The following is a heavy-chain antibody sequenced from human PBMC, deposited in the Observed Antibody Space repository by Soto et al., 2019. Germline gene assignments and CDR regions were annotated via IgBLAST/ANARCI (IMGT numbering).Heavy chain of an antibody. CDR3: SIGSWSAETFDV. CDR1: GGTFSTYT. J-gene: IGHJ3*01. V-gene: IGHV1-69*02. D-gene: IGHD2-2*01. CDR2: IIPMLTVT. Sequence: QVHLEQSGAEVKKPGSSVKVSCKAAGGTFSTYTLIWVRQAPGQGLEWMGRIIPMLTVTNSAQKFQGRVTLTADKSTSTAFMELTSLTSDDTAVYYCSIGSWSAETFDVWCQGKMVTGSS.